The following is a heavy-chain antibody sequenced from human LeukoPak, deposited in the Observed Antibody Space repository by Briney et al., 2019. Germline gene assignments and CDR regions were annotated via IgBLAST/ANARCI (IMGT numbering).Heavy chain of an antibody. V-gene: IGHV3-7*01. D-gene: IGHD2-2*01. J-gene: IGHJ2*01. CDR1: GFTFSSYW. Sequence: GGSLRLSCAASGFTFSSYWMSWVRLAPGKGLEWVANIKQDGSEKYYVDSVKGRFTISRDNAKNSLYLQMNSLRAEDTAVYYCASIALPAARSYWYFDLWGRGTLVTVSS. CDR3: ASIALPAARSYWYFDL. CDR2: IKQDGSEK.